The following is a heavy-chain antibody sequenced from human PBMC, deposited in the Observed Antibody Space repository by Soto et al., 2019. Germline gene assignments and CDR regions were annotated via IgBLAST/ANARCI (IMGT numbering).Heavy chain of an antibody. CDR3: ARDEQQLIKFDY. CDR1: GYTFIRYT. V-gene: IGHV1-3*01. J-gene: IGHJ4*02. Sequence: ASVKVSCKASGYTFIRYTVHWVRQAPGQSIEWMGWINAGNGNSKYSEKSHGRVSITRDTSAGTTYMELNSLRSEDTAVYYCARDEQQLIKFDYWGQGTPVTVSS. CDR2: INAGNGNS. D-gene: IGHD6-13*01.